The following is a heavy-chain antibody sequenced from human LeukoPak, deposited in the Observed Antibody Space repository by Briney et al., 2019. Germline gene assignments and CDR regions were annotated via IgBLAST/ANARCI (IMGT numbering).Heavy chain of an antibody. CDR2: IYYSGST. D-gene: IGHD4-17*01. CDR3: ARAGGYYGDYGEYYFDY. Sequence: PSETLSLTCTVSGGSISSGGYYWSWIRQHPGKGLEWIGYIYYSGSTYYNPSLKSRVTTSVDTSKNQFSLKLSSVTAADTAVYYCARAGGYYGDYGEYYFDYWGQGILVTVPS. V-gene: IGHV4-31*03. J-gene: IGHJ4*02. CDR1: GGSISSGGYY.